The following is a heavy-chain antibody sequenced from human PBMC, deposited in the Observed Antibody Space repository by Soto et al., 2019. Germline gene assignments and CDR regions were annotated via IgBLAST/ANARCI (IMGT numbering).Heavy chain of an antibody. CDR3: ARHPERIAEIGWFDP. V-gene: IGHV3-48*01. J-gene: IGHJ5*02. Sequence: EVQLVESGGGLVQPGGSLRLSCAASGFTFSSYSMNWVRQAPGKGLEWVSYISSSSSTIYYADSVKGLFTISRDNAKNSLYLQMNRLRAEDTAVYYCARHPERIAEIGWFDPWGQGTLVTVSS. D-gene: IGHD6-13*01. CDR2: ISSSSSTI. CDR1: GFTFSSYS.